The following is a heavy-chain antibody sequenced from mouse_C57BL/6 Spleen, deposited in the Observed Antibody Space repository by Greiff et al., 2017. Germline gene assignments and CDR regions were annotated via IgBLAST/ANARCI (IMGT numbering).Heavy chain of an antibody. J-gene: IGHJ2*01. V-gene: IGHV1-55*01. CDR1: GYTFTSYW. CDR3: ARESITAVVAPYYFDY. Sequence: QVQLQQSGAELVKPGASVKMSCKASGYTFTSYWITWVKQRPGQGLEWIGDIYPGSGSTNYNEKFKSKATLTVDTSSSTAYMQLSSLTSEDSAVYYCARESITAVVAPYYFDYWGQGTTLTVSS. D-gene: IGHD1-1*01. CDR2: IYPGSGST.